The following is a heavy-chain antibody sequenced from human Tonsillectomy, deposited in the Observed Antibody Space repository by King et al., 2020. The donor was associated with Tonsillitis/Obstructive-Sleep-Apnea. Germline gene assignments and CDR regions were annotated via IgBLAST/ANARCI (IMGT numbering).Heavy chain of an antibody. Sequence: VQLVESGGGVVQPGRSLRLSCAASGLTFSSYGMHWVRQAPGKGLEWVAVISYDGSNKNYADSVKGRFTISRDSSKNTLYLQMNSRRAEDTAVYYCAKVARYWYYYYYYMAVWGKGPTVTVSS. CDR1: GLTFSSYG. CDR3: AKVARYWYYYYYYMAV. CDR2: ISYDGSNK. V-gene: IGHV3-30*18. D-gene: IGHD1-26*01. J-gene: IGHJ6*03.